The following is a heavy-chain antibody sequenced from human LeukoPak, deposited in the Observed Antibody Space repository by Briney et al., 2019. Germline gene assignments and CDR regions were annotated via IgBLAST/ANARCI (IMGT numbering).Heavy chain of an antibody. Sequence: ASVKVSCKASGYTFTSYDINWVRQATGQGLEWMGWINPNSGGTNYAQKFQGRVTMTRDTSISTAYMELSRLRSDDTAVYYCARARDSSGWYYHYWGQGTLVTVSS. CDR2: INPNSGGT. J-gene: IGHJ4*02. V-gene: IGHV1-2*02. CDR3: ARARDSSGWYYHY. CDR1: GYTFTSYD. D-gene: IGHD6-19*01.